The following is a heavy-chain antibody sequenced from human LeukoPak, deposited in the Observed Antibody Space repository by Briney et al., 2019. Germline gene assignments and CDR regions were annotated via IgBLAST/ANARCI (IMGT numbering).Heavy chain of an antibody. CDR3: ARGRYYDSSGRFDY. Sequence: GGSLRLSCAASGFTFSSYGMHWVRQAPGKGLEWVAVIWYDGSNKYYADSVKGRFTISRDNSKNTLYLQMNSLRAEDTAVYYCARGRYYDSSGRFDYWGQGTLVTVSS. CDR1: GFTFSSYG. V-gene: IGHV3-33*01. J-gene: IGHJ4*02. CDR2: IWYDGSNK. D-gene: IGHD3-22*01.